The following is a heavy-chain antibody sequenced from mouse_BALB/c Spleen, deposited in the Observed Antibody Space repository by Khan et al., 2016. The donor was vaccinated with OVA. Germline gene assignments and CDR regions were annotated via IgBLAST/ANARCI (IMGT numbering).Heavy chain of an antibody. CDR1: GYTFTSYT. D-gene: IGHD2-10*01. V-gene: IGHV1-4*01. Sequence: VQLQQSGAELARPGASVKMSCKASGYTFTSYTIHWIKKRPGQGLEWIGYINPSNGYTNYNQKFKDKATLTTDKSSTTAYLQLSSLTSDDSAVYNGVRDGAYRGNDGWFAYWGQGTLVTVSA. CDR3: VRDGAYRGNDGWFAY. J-gene: IGHJ3*01. CDR2: INPSNGYT.